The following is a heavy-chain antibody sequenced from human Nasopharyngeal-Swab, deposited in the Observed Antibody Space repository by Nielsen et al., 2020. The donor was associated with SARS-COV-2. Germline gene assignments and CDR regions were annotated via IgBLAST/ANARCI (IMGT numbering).Heavy chain of an antibody. CDR2: IYHSGST. V-gene: IGHV4-30-2*01. CDR1: GGSISSGGYS. J-gene: IGHJ4*02. CDR3: ARAGITGTTRYDY. Sequence: SETLSLTCAVSGGSISSGGYSWSWIRQPPGKGLEWIGYIYHSGSTYYNPSLKSRVTISVDRSKNQFSLKLSSVTAADTAVYYCARAGITGTTRYDYWGQGTLVTVSS. D-gene: IGHD1-7*01.